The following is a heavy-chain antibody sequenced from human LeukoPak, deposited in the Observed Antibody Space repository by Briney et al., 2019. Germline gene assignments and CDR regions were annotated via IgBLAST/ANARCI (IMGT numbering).Heavy chain of an antibody. CDR1: GYSLTEIS. V-gene: IGHV1-24*01. D-gene: IGHD3-22*01. CDR3: ATGLYYYDSSGYRFDY. Sequence: GASVKVSCKVSGYSLTEISKYWVRQAPGKGLEWMGGFDPEDGETIYAQKFQGRVTMTEDTSTDTAYMELSSLRSEDTAVYYCATGLYYYDSSGYRFDYWGQGTLVTVSS. J-gene: IGHJ4*02. CDR2: FDPEDGET.